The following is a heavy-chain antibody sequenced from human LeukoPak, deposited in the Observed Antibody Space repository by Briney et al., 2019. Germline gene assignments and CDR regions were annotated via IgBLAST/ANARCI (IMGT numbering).Heavy chain of an antibody. CDR3: ARTPPKGDIDY. CDR1: GYTFTNYD. V-gene: IGHV1-8*01. Sequence: ASVKVSCKASGYTFTNYDINWVRQATGQGLEWLGWMSASSGNTGYAQKFQGRVSMTRATSISTAYLEPTSLTFYDTAVYYCARTPPKGDIDYWGQGTLVTVSS. J-gene: IGHJ4*02. CDR2: MSASSGNT. D-gene: IGHD2-21*02.